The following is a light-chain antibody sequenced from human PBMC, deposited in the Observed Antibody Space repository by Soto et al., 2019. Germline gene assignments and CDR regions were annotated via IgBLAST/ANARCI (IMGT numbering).Light chain of an antibody. Sequence: SPGNLSSSKGERATLSCSASQSVSTNLAWYQQKPGQAPRLLIFAAAARATGVPARFSGSGSGTEFTLTISSLQSEDFAVYYCQQYTNWPPGTFGQGTKVDIK. CDR3: QQYTNWPPGT. J-gene: IGKJ1*01. CDR2: AAA. V-gene: IGKV3-15*01. CDR1: QSVSTN.